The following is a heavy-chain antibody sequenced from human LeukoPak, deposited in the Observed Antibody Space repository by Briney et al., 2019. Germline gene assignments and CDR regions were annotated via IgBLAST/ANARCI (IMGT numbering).Heavy chain of an antibody. V-gene: IGHV1-69*13. D-gene: IGHD2-2*01. CDR2: IIPIFGTA. CDR3: ARVGCSSTSCYPDY. Sequence: EASVKVSCKASGGTFSSYAISWVRQAPGQGLEWMGGIIPIFGTANYAQKFQGRVTITADESTSTAYMELSRLRSDDTAVYYCARVGCSSTSCYPDYWGQGTLVTVSS. J-gene: IGHJ4*02. CDR1: GGTFSSYA.